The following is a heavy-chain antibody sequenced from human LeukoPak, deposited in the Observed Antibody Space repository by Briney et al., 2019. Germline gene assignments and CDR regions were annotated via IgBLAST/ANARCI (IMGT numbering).Heavy chain of an antibody. V-gene: IGHV3-15*01. CDR1: GFTFNNAW. J-gene: IGHJ6*02. Sequence: GGSLRLSCAASGFTFNNAWMSWVRQAPGKGLEWVGRIKSKTDGGTTDYAAPVKGRFTISRDDSKNTLYLQMNSLKTEDTAVYYCTTEGSLSTGYLVPVYYGMDVWGQGTTVTVSS. D-gene: IGHD3-22*01. CDR3: TTEGSLSTGYLVPVYYGMDV. CDR2: IKSKTDGGTT.